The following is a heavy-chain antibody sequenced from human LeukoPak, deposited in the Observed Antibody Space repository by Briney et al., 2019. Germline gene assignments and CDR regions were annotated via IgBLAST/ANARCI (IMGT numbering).Heavy chain of an antibody. Sequence: SLRLSCATSGLTFDDYAMHWVRQAPGKGLEWVSGINWNSGSIDYADSVKGRFTISRDNAKKSLYLQMKSLRAEDTALYYCAKGAPPYSVLPRDHLDYWGQGTLVTVSS. CDR3: AKGAPPYSVLPRDHLDY. CDR2: INWNSGSI. V-gene: IGHV3-9*01. J-gene: IGHJ4*02. CDR1: GLTFDDYA. D-gene: IGHD3-10*01.